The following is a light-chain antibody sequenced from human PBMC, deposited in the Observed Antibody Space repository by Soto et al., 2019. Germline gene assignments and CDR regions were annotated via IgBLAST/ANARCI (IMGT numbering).Light chain of an antibody. CDR3: QQYGSSPPAT. Sequence: EIVLTQSPGTLSLSPGERATLSCRASQSVSSSYLAWYQQKPGQAPRLLIYGASSRATGIPDRFSGSGSGTDFTLTISRLEPEDFAVYYCQQYGSSPPATFGQGTRLGIK. V-gene: IGKV3-20*01. J-gene: IGKJ5*01. CDR1: QSVSSSY. CDR2: GAS.